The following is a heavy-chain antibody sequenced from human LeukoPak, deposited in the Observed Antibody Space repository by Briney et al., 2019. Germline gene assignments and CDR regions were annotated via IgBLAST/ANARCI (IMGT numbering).Heavy chain of an antibody. V-gene: IGHV1-18*04. CDR2: ISAYNGNT. CDR3: ARYNGYSSGWYVPNPTFDY. D-gene: IGHD6-19*01. J-gene: IGHJ4*02. CDR1: GYTFTSYG. Sequence: GASVQVTFQASGYTFTSYGISWVRQAPGQGLAWMGWISAYNGNTNYTQKLQGRVTMTTDTSTSTAYMELRSLRSDDTAVYYCARYNGYSSGWYVPNPTFDYWGQGTLVTVSS.